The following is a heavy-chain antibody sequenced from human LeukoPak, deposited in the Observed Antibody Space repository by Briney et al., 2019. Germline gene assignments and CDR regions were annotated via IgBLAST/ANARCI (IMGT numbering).Heavy chain of an antibody. Sequence: SETLSLTCTVSGGSISSYYWSWIRQPPGKGPEWIGYIYYSGSTNYNPSLKSRVTISVDTSKNQFSLKLSSVTAADTAVYYCARHLSRYCSSTSCYTSWDYYYYGMDVWGQGTTVTVSS. V-gene: IGHV4-59*08. CDR3: ARHLSRYCSSTSCYTSWDYYYYGMDV. CDR1: GGSISSYY. J-gene: IGHJ6*02. CDR2: IYYSGST. D-gene: IGHD2-2*02.